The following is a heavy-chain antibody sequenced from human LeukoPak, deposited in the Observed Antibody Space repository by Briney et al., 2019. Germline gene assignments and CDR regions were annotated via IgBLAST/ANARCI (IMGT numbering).Heavy chain of an antibody. CDR2: INTNTGNP. CDR1: GYTFTSYA. Sequence: ASVKVSCKASGYTFTSYAMNWVRQAPGQGLEWMGWINTNTGNPTYAQGFTGRVVFSLDTSVSTAYLQISSLKAEDTAVYYCARVYPRYCSGGSCPPHYWGQGTLVTVSS. CDR3: ARVYPRYCSGGSCPPHY. V-gene: IGHV7-4-1*02. D-gene: IGHD2-15*01. J-gene: IGHJ4*02.